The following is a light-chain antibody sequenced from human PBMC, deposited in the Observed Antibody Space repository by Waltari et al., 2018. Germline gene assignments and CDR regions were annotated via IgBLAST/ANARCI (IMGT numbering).Light chain of an antibody. Sequence: DIQMTQSPSTLSASVGDRVTITCRASQSISIWLAWYQQKPGRAPELLIYRASYLESGVPSRVSGSGSGTEFTLTISSLQPDDFATHYCQQYKTYYTFGQGTKLEIK. CDR1: QSISIW. CDR3: QQYKTYYT. V-gene: IGKV1-5*03. J-gene: IGKJ2*01. CDR2: RAS.